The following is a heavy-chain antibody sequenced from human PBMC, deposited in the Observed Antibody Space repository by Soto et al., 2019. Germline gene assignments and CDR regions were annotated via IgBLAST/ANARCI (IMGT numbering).Heavy chain of an antibody. J-gene: IGHJ5*02. CDR2: ISGSGGST. V-gene: IGHV3-23*01. CDR3: AKSNDFWSGYYRGSSWFDP. Sequence: GGSLRLSCAASGFTFSSYAMSWVRQAPGKGLDWVSAISGSGGSTYYADSVKGRFTISRDNSKNTLYLQMNSLRAEDTAVYYCAKSNDFWSGYYRGSSWFDPWGQGTLVTVSS. CDR1: GFTFSSYA. D-gene: IGHD3-3*01.